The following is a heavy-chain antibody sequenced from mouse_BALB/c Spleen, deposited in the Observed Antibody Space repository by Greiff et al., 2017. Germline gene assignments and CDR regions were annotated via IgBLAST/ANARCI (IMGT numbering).Heavy chain of an antibody. CDR1: GFSLTSYG. Sequence: VKLMESGPGLVAPSQSLSITCTVSGFSLTSYGVHWVRQPPGKGLEWLGVIWAGGSTNYNSALMSRLSISKDNSKSQVFLKMNSLQTDDTAMYYCASLYYDYDGAYWGQGTLVTVSA. D-gene: IGHD2-4*01. V-gene: IGHV2-9*02. J-gene: IGHJ3*01. CDR2: IWAGGST. CDR3: ASLYYDYDGAY.